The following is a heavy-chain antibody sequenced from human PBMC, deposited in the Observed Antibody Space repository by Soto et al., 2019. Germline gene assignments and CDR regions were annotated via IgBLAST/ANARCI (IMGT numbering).Heavy chain of an antibody. CDR3: AKARCTSSTCYVPDS. V-gene: IGHV4-31*03. CDR2: IYYSGST. J-gene: IGHJ5*01. Sequence: SETLSLTCTVSVGSISSGGYYWSWIRQHPGKGLEWIGYIYYSGSTYYNPSLKSRVTISVDTSKNQFSLKLSSVTAADTAVYYCAKARCTSSTCYVPDSWGQGTLVTVSS. D-gene: IGHD2-8*01. CDR1: VGSISSGGYY.